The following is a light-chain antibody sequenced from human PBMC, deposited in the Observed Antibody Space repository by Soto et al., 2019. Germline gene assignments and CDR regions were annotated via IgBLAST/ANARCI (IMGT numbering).Light chain of an antibody. V-gene: IGLV2-14*01. CDR3: SSYTSSSTL. CDR1: SSDVGSYNY. Sequence: QSALTQPASVSGSPGQSITISCTGTSSDVGSYNYVSWYQQHPGKAPKLMIYEVSDRPSGISSRFSGSKSGNTASLTISGLQTEDEADYYCSSYTSSSTLFGTGTRSPP. J-gene: IGLJ1*01. CDR2: EVS.